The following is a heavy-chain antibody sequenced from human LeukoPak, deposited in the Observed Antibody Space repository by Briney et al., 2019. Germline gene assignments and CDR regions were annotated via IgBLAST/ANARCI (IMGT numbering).Heavy chain of an antibody. V-gene: IGHV4-59*01. J-gene: IGHJ6*03. D-gene: IGHD3-3*01. CDR3: ARTRRSGYDATYFYYYMDV. Sequence: PSETLSLTCTVSSVSISDDYWSWIRQSPGKGLEYIGNIHFSGSTNYNPSLKSRVTISVDTSKNHFSLKLTSLTAADTAVYYCARTRRSGYDATYFYYYMDVWGQGTTVTVSS. CDR1: SVSISDDY. CDR2: IHFSGST.